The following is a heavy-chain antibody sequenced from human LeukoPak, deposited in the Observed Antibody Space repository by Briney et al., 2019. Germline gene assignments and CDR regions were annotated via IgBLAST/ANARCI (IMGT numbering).Heavy chain of an antibody. V-gene: IGHV3-33*01. CDR3: TRYNNDHFDY. J-gene: IGHJ4*02. Sequence: PGGSLRLSCAGSGFTFCGYGMHWLRQTPGKGGEWVAVIAYDGSRAFYADSVKGRFTISRDNSKNTMSVQMDDLRAEDTAVYYCTRYNNDHFDYWGQGTLVTVSS. CDR1: GFTFCGYG. D-gene: IGHD1-14*01. CDR2: IAYDGSRA.